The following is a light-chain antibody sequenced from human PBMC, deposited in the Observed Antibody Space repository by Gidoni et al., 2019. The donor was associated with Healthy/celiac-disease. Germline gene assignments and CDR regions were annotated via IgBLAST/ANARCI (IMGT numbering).Light chain of an antibody. CDR1: QIVSSSY. Sequence: EIVLPQSLGTLSFSPGERATLSCRASQIVSSSYIAWYQQKPGTAPMLLIDAASTRATGLPDRFSGSGSGTDLTITISRLEPEDVAVYYCQQYGSPPLTFGGGTKVEIK. CDR2: AAS. CDR3: QQYGSPPLT. V-gene: IGKV3-20*01. J-gene: IGKJ4*01.